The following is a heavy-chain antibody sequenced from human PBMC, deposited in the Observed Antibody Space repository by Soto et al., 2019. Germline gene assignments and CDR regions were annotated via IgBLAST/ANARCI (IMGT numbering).Heavy chain of an antibody. D-gene: IGHD6-13*01. CDR3: ASSNIVAAPYGMDV. CDR1: GYTFTWYS. Sequence: ASVKASCKASGYTFTWYSMHCVRQAPGQRLEWMGWINAGNGNTKYSQKFQGRVTITRDTSASTAYMELSSLRSEDTAVYYCASSNIVAAPYGMDVWGQGTTVTV. J-gene: IGHJ6*02. V-gene: IGHV1-3*01. CDR2: INAGNGNT.